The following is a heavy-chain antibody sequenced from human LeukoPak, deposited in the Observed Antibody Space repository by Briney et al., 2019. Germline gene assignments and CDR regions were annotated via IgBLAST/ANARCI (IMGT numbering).Heavy chain of an antibody. CDR1: GYTFSSYH. CDR2: INPSGGST. CDR3: ARPGNSGAFDI. J-gene: IGHJ3*02. V-gene: IGHV1-46*01. D-gene: IGHD4-23*01. Sequence: ASVKVSCKASGYTFSSYHMHWVRQAPGQGLEWMGIINPSGGSTSYAQKFQGRVTVTRDTSTTTVYMELSSLRSQDTAVYYCARPGNSGAFDIWGQGTMVTVSS.